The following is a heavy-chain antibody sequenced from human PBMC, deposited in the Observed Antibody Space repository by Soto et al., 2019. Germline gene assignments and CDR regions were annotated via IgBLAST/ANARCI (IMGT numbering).Heavy chain of an antibody. CDR1: GFTFSNYW. V-gene: IGHV3-74*01. J-gene: IGHJ4*02. CDR2: INEDESNT. CDR3: ARGLFLAY. Sequence: PGGSLRLSCATSGFTFSNYWMHWVRQAPGKGPVWVSRINEDESNTNYADSVKGRFTISRDNAKNTLYLQMNSLRAEDTAVYYCARGLFLAYWGQGTRVTVSS. D-gene: IGHD3-3*01.